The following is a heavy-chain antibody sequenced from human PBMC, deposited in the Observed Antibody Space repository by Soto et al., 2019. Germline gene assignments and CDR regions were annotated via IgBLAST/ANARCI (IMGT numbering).Heavy chain of an antibody. CDR2: ISYDGSNK. J-gene: IGHJ6*02. Sequence: QVQLVESGGGVVQPGRSLRLSCAASGFTFSSYAMHWVRQAPGKGLEWVAVISYDGSNKYYADSVKGRFTISRDNSKNTLYLQINSLRAEDTAVYYCARGASGSYWGIGSYYYYSMDVWGQGTTVTVSS. V-gene: IGHV3-30-3*01. D-gene: IGHD1-26*01. CDR3: ARGASGSYWGIGSYYYYSMDV. CDR1: GFTFSSYA.